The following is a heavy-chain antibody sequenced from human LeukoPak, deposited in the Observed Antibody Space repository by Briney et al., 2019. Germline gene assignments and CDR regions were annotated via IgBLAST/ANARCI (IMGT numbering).Heavy chain of an antibody. CDR2: IYYSGST. J-gene: IGHJ4*02. Sequence: SSQTLSLTCTVSGGSISSGGYYWSWIRQHPGKGLEWIGYIYYSGSTYYNPSLKSRVTISVDTSKNQFSLKLSSVTAADTAVYYCVGTPDGANAGALDCWGQGTLVTVSS. V-gene: IGHV4-31*03. CDR1: GGSISSGGYY. CDR3: VGTPDGANAGALDC. D-gene: IGHD4/OR15-4a*01.